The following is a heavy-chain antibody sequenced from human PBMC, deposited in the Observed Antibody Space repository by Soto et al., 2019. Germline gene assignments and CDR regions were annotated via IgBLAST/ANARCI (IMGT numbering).Heavy chain of an antibody. V-gene: IGHV3-30*02. CDR1: GFTFSSYG. CDR3: AKNKFCSSTSCHYYGMDV. D-gene: IGHD2-2*01. Sequence: GGSLSLSCAASGFTFSSYGMHWVRQAPGKGLEWVAVIPHDGTNKYYGDSVKGRFTISRDDSKNTLYLQMNSLRAEDTAVYYCAKNKFCSSTSCHYYGMDVWGQGTTVIVSS. CDR2: IPHDGTNK. J-gene: IGHJ6*02.